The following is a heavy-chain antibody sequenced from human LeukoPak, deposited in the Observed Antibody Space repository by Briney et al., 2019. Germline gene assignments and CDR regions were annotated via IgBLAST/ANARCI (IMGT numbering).Heavy chain of an antibody. D-gene: IGHD3-9*01. CDR3: ARAGFYWSDSYFFYY. J-gene: IGHJ4*02. V-gene: IGHV4-34*01. CDR2: INHRGST. Sequence: SETLSLTCAVYGGSFSGYYWSWIRQPPGKGLEWIGEINHRGSTNYNPSLKSRVTISVDTSKNQFSLKLSSVTATDTAAYYCARAGFYWSDSYFFYYWGQGTLVTVSS. CDR1: GGSFSGYY.